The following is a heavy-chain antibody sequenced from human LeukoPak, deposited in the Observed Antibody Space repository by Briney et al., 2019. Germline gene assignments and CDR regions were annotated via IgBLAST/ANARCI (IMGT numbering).Heavy chain of an antibody. CDR3: AKAVAMGCGGDCYSFDY. V-gene: IGHV1-2*06. Sequence: ASVKVSCKASGYTFTGYYMHWVRQAPGQGLEWVGRINPNSGGTNYAQKFQGRVTMTRDTSISTAYMELSRLRSDDTAVYYCAKAVAMGCGGDCYSFDYWGQGTLVTVSS. D-gene: IGHD2-21*02. CDR1: GYTFTGYY. J-gene: IGHJ4*02. CDR2: INPNSGGT.